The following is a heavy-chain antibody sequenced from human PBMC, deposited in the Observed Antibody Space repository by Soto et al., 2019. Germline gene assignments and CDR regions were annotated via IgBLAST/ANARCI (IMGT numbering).Heavy chain of an antibody. V-gene: IGHV4-34*01. CDR1: GGSFSGYY. CDR3: ARGLGRRAGYNDFDY. Sequence: SETLSLTCAVYGGSFSGYYWSWIRQPPGKGLEWIGEINHSGSTNYNPSLKSRVTISVDTSKNQFSLKLSSVTAADTTVYYCARGLGRRAGYNDFDYWGQGILVTVSS. J-gene: IGHJ4*02. CDR2: INHSGST. D-gene: IGHD1-1*01.